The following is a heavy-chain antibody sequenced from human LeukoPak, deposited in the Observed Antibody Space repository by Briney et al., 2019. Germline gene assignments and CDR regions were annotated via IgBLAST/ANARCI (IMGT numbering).Heavy chain of an antibody. D-gene: IGHD3-3*01. J-gene: IGHJ4*02. CDR2: ISPILGIA. V-gene: IGHV1-69*02. CDR1: GGTFSSYT. Sequence: SVKVSCKXSGGTFSSYTISWVRQAPGQGLEGMGRISPILGIANYAQKFQGRVTITADKSTSTAYMELSSLRSEDTAVYYCARVDDVTIFGVVIPRIPDYWGQGTLVTVSS. CDR3: ARVDDVTIFGVVIPRIPDY.